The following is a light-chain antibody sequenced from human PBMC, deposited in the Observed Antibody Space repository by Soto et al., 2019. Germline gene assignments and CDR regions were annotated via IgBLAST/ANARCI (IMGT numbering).Light chain of an antibody. CDR3: SAWDDSLNGLYV. CDR1: SSNIGRSS. J-gene: IGLJ1*01. V-gene: IGLV1-44*01. CDR2: SND. Sequence: QSVLTQAPSASGTPGQRVTISCSGSSSNIGRSSVNWYQHLPGTAPKRLIYSNDRRPSGVPERFSGSKSGTSASLAISGLQSEDEADYYCSAWDDSLNGLYVFGTGTKVTVL.